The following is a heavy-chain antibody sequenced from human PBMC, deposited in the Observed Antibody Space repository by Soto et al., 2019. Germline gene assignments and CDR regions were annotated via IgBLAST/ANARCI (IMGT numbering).Heavy chain of an antibody. V-gene: IGHV4-61*01. CDR2: IYYNGDA. Sequence: SETLSLTCTVSGDSINSGSYYWSWIRQPPGQGLEWIGYIYYNGDADYNPSLKSRVTISVDTSKNQFSLKLSSVTAADTAIYYCARSYYYYDSSGYNYYFDYWGQGTLVTVSS. J-gene: IGHJ4*02. CDR1: GDSINSGSYY. D-gene: IGHD3-22*01. CDR3: ARSYYYYDSSGYNYYFDY.